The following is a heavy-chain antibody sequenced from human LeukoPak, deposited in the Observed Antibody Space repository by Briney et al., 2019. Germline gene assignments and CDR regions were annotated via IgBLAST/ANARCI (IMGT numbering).Heavy chain of an antibody. CDR3: AREEQWLENKKYFDY. D-gene: IGHD6-19*01. CDR2: IIPILGIA. Sequence: GASVKVSCKASGGTFSSYAISWVRQAPGQGLEWMGRIIPILGIANYAQKFQGRVTITADKSTSTAYMELSSLRSEDTAVYYCAREEQWLENKKYFDYWGQGTLVTVSS. CDR1: GGTFSSYA. V-gene: IGHV1-69*04. J-gene: IGHJ4*02.